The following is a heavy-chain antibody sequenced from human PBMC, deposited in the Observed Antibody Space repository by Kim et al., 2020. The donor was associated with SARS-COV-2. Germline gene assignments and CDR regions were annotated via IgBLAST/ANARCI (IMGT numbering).Heavy chain of an antibody. J-gene: IGHJ3*02. CDR2: IIPIFGTA. V-gene: IGHV1-69*13. CDR3: ARGQGDSSGYYYVGDAFDI. CDR1: GGTFSSYA. Sequence: SVKVSCKASGGTFSSYAISWVRQAPGQGLEWMGGIIPIFGTANYAQKFQGRVTITADESTSTAYMELSSLRSEDTAVYYCARGQGDSSGYYYVGDAFDIWGQGTMVTVSS. D-gene: IGHD3-22*01.